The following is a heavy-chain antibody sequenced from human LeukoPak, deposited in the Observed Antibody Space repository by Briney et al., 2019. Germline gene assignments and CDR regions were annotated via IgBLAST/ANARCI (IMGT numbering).Heavy chain of an antibody. CDR2: INPSGGST. Sequence: ASVKVSCKASGYTFTNYFMHWVRQAPGLGLEWMGVINPSGGSTTYAQTFQGRVTMTSDTSTSTLYMELSGLRSGDTAVYYCARLLDYYDTTGYYLGGTQGWFDPWGQGTLVTVSS. CDR3: ARLLDYYDTTGYYLGGTQGWFDP. J-gene: IGHJ5*02. CDR1: GYTFTNYF. D-gene: IGHD3-22*01. V-gene: IGHV1-46*01.